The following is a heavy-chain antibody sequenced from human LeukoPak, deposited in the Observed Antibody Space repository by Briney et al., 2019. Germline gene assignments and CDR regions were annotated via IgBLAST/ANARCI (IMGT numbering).Heavy chain of an antibody. Sequence: GGSLRLSCVTSGFTFSGYGFLWIRQVPGTGLDWVAVIWYDGSKRYYADSVKGRFTVSRDDSKNTLYLQMNSLRVDDTAVYYCARDTGTVAPDLDYWGQGTLVTVSS. CDR2: IWYDGSKR. D-gene: IGHD4-23*01. J-gene: IGHJ4*02. CDR3: ARDTGTVAPDLDY. V-gene: IGHV3-33*01. CDR1: GFTFSGYG.